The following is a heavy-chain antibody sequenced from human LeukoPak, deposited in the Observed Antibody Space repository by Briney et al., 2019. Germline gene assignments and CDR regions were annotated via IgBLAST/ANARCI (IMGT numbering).Heavy chain of an antibody. Sequence: PGGSLGLSCAASGFTFSDYYMSWVRQAPGKGLEWVSVIYRSGSTYYADSVKGRFTISRDNSKNTLYLQMNRLRAEDTAVYYCARDSGHDAFDIWGQGTMVTVSS. J-gene: IGHJ3*02. CDR1: GFTFSDYY. CDR3: ARDSGHDAFDI. CDR2: IYRSGST. V-gene: IGHV3-53*01.